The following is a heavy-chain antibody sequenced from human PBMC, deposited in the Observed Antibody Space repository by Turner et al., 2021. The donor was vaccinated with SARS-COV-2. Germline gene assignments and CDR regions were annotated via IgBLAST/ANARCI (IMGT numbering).Heavy chain of an antibody. D-gene: IGHD6-13*01. CDR1: GGSISSSGYY. V-gene: IGHV4-39*01. CDR3: ARHWEVAAAAYLARFDP. Sequence: QLQLQESGPGLVKPSETLSLTCTVSGGSISSSGYYWGWIRQPPGKGLEWIGSIYYSGSTYYNPSLKSRVTISVDTSKNHFSLKLSSVTAADTALYYCARHWEVAAAAYLARFDPWGQGTLVTVSS. CDR2: IYYSGST. J-gene: IGHJ5*02.